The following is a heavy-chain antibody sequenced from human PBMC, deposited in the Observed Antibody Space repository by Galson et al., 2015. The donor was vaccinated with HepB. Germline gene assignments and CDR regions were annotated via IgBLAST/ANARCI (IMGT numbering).Heavy chain of an antibody. D-gene: IGHD2-21*01. CDR2: ISSDGVTT. Sequence: SLRLSCAASGFTFGSYAIHWVRQAPGKRLEYVSGISSDGVTTHYGNSVKGRFTISRDNGKNTVYLQMGSLRIEDMAVYYCARFTNWGLFDYWGQGVLVTVSS. V-gene: IGHV3-64*01. CDR1: GFTFGSYA. J-gene: IGHJ4*02. CDR3: ARFTNWGLFDY.